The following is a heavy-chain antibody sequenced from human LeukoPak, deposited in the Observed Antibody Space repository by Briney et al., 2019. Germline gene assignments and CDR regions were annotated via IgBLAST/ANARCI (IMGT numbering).Heavy chain of an antibody. CDR2: ISAGGDNT. J-gene: IGHJ4*02. D-gene: IGHD3-22*01. CDR1: GFTFSSHA. V-gene: IGHV3-23*01. Sequence: GGSLRLSCAASGFTFSSHAMGWVRQTPGKGLEWVSSISAGGDNTHYADSVKGRFTISRDNSKSTLYLQMNSLRAEDTAVYFCAYFDSSGYYYGRLRYWGQGTPVTVSS. CDR3: AYFDSSGYYYGRLRY.